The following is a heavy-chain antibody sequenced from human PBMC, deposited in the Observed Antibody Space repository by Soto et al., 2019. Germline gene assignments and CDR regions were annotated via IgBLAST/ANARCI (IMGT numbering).Heavy chain of an antibody. V-gene: IGHV4-59*01. J-gene: IGHJ4*02. D-gene: IGHD3-22*01. Sequence: PSETLSLTCTVSGGSISSYYWSWIRQPPGKGLEWIGYIYYSGSTNYNPSLKSRVTISVDTSKNQFSLKLSSVTAADTAVYFCARDLYYYDSSGSYLVLDHWGQGTLVTVSS. CDR3: ARDLYYYDSSGSYLVLDH. CDR2: IYYSGST. CDR1: GGSISSYY.